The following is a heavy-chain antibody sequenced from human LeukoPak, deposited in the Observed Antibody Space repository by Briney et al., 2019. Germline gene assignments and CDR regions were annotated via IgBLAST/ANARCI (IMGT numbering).Heavy chain of an antibody. CDR2: IYYSGST. J-gene: IGHJ5*02. D-gene: IGHD4-17*01. CDR3: ARDFGYYGDPYWFDP. V-gene: IGHV4-59*01. CDR1: GGSISSYY. Sequence: SETLSLTCTVSGGSISSYYWSWIRQPPGKGLEWIGYIYYSGSTNYNPSLKSRVTISVDPSKNQFSLKLSSVTAADTAVYYCARDFGYYGDPYWFDPWGQGTLVTVSS.